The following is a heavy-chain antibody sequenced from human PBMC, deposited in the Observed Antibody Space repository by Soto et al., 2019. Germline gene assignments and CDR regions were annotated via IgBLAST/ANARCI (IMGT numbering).Heavy chain of an antibody. CDR2: IYYSGST. CDR1: GGSISSSSYY. Sequence: QLQLQESGPGLVKPSETLSLTCTVSGGSISSSSYYWGWIRQPPGKGLEWIGSIYYSGSTYYNPSLKSPVPISVDTSKNQFSLKLSSVTAADTAVYYCARANLDSITMIVVAGFDPWGQGTLVTVSS. CDR3: ARANLDSITMIVVAGFDP. D-gene: IGHD3-22*01. J-gene: IGHJ5*02. V-gene: IGHV4-39*01.